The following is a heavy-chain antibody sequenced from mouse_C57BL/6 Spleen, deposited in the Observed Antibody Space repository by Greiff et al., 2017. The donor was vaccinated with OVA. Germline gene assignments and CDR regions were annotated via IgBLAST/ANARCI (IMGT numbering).Heavy chain of an antibody. CDR1: GYSFTGYY. D-gene: IGHD1-1*01. CDR3: AREAGSSSYYFDY. Sequence: EVQLQQSGPELVKPGASVKISCKASGYSFTGYYMNWVKQSPEKSLEWIGEINPSTGGTTYNQKFKAKATLTVDKSSSTAYMQLKSLTSEDSAVYYCAREAGSSSYYFDYWGQGTTLTVSS. J-gene: IGHJ2*01. CDR2: INPSTGGT. V-gene: IGHV1-42*01.